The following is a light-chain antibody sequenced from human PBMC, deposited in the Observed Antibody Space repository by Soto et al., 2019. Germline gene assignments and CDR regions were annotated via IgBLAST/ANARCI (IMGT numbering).Light chain of an antibody. CDR3: QQCNNWPRT. V-gene: IGKV3-15*01. CDR2: GAS. Sequence: EIVMTPSPATLSVSTGERATLSCRASQSVSSNLAWYQQKPGQAPRLLIYGASTTATGIPDRFSGSGSGTEFTLTISSLQSEDFALYYCQQCNNWPRTFGGGTKVDIK. J-gene: IGKJ4*01. CDR1: QSVSSN.